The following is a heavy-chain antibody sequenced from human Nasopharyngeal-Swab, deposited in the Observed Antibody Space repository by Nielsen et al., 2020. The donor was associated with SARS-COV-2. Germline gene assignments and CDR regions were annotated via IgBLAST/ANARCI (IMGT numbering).Heavy chain of an antibody. J-gene: IGHJ4*02. Sequence: VRQAPGKGLEWVSAISGSGGSTYYADSVKGRFTISSDNSKNTLYLQMTILRAEDTAVYYCAKDFARGGYYVDYWGQGTLVTVSS. CDR3: AKDFARGGYYVDY. CDR2: ISGSGGST. D-gene: IGHD3-3*01. V-gene: IGHV3-23*01.